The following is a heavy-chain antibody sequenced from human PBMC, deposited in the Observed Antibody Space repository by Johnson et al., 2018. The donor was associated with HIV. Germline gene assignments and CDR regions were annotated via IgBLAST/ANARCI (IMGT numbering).Heavy chain of an antibody. D-gene: IGHD1-26*01. CDR3: ARDRGYLDAFDI. J-gene: IGHJ3*02. CDR1: GFTFRNYG. CDR2: ISFDGTNK. V-gene: IGHV3-30*03. Sequence: HVQLVESGGGVVQPGRSLRLSCAASGFTFRNYGMHWVRQAPGKGLEWLAVISFDGTNKYYADSVKGRFTISRDNSKNTLYLQMNSLRAEDTAVFYCARDRGYLDAFDIWGQGTMVTVSS.